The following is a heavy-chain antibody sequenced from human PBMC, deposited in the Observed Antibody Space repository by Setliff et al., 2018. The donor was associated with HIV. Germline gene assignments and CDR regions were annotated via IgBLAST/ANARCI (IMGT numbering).Heavy chain of an antibody. CDR1: GGSISGYY. D-gene: IGHD5-12*01. V-gene: IGHV4-59*08. CDR3: ARVVPREVAPGGFDI. CDR2: IYYSVST. Sequence: SETLSLTCNVSGGSISGYYWSWIRQSPGRGLEWIGYIYYSVSTKYNPSLKSRVSMSIDTSKNQFSLKLTSVTAADTAVYFCARVVPREVAPGGFDIWGQGTMVTVSS. J-gene: IGHJ3*02.